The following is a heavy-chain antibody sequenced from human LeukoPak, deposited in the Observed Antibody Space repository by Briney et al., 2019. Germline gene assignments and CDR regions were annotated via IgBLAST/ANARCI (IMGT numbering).Heavy chain of an antibody. CDR1: GFTFSTYA. D-gene: IGHD2-2*01. V-gene: IGHV3-23*01. Sequence: GGSLRLSCAASGFTFSTYAMSWVRQAPGKGLEWVSAISGSGDRTYYADSVKGRFTISRDNSKNTLYLQMNSLRAEDTAVYYCAKESPYCRSTSCRIYYFDYWGQGTLVTVSS. CDR3: AKESPYCRSTSCRIYYFDY. CDR2: ISGSGDRT. J-gene: IGHJ4*02.